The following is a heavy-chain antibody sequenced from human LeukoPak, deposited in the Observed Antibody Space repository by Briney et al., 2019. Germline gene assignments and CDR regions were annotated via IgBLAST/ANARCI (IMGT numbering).Heavy chain of an antibody. CDR1: GFTFSSYW. CDR2: IKQDGSEQ. CDR3: ARNSGWSVDY. J-gene: IGHJ4*02. Sequence: GGSLRLSCAASGFTFSSYWMSWVRQTPGKGLEWVANIKQDGSEQYYVDSMTGRFTVSRDNAKNSLSLQLNSLSADDTAVYYCARNSGWSVDYWGQGALVTVSS. D-gene: IGHD6-19*01. V-gene: IGHV3-7*01.